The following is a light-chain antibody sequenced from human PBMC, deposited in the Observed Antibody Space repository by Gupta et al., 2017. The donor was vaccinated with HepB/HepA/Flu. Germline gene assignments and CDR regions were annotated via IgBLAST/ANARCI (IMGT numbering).Light chain of an antibody. CDR3: QARDSSWV. Sequence: SYELTQPPSVSVSPGQTASITCSGDKLGDKYACWYQQKPGQSPVLVIYQDSKRPSGIPARFSGSNSANTATLTLSGTEAVDEYYYYYQARDSSWVFGGGTKLTVL. V-gene: IGLV3-1*01. CDR1: KLGDKY. CDR2: QDS. J-gene: IGLJ2*01.